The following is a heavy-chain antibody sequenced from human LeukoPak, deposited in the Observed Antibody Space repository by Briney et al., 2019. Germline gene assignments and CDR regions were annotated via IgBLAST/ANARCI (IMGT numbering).Heavy chain of an antibody. Sequence: PGGSLRLSCAASGFTFSSYSMNWVRQAPGKGLEWVSSISSSSSYIYYADSVKGRFTISRDNAKNSLYLQMNSLRAEDTAVYYCARDGRGVYIAAANYWGQGTLVTVSS. V-gene: IGHV3-21*01. CDR2: ISSSSSYI. CDR1: GFTFSSYS. D-gene: IGHD6-13*01. J-gene: IGHJ4*02. CDR3: ARDGRGVYIAAANY.